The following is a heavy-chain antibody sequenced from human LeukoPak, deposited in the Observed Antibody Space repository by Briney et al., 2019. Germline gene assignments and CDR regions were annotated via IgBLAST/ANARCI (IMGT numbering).Heavy chain of an antibody. Sequence: GGSLRLSCAASGFDFSFYWMSWVRQAPGKGLEWVGFIRSKAYGGTTEYAASVKGRFTISRDDSKSIAYLQMNSLKTEDTAVYYCTSPGIAAAGTSPLFDYWGQGTQVTVSS. V-gene: IGHV3-49*04. J-gene: IGHJ4*02. CDR1: GFDFSFYW. D-gene: IGHD6-13*01. CDR2: IRSKAYGGTT. CDR3: TSPGIAAAGTSPLFDY.